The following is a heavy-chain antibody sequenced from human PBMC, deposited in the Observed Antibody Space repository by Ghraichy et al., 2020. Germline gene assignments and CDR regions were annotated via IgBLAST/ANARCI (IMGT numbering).Heavy chain of an antibody. CDR2: ISSSGSTI. D-gene: IGHD3-22*01. CDR3: ARDNYYDSRGYFGY. CDR1: GFTFSDYY. J-gene: IGHJ4*02. V-gene: IGHV3-11*01. Sequence: SLNISCAASGFTFSDYYMSWIRQAPGKGLEWVSYISSSGSTIYYADSVKGRFTISRDNAKNSLYLQMNSLRAEDTAVYYCARDNYYDSRGYFGYWGQGTLVTVSS.